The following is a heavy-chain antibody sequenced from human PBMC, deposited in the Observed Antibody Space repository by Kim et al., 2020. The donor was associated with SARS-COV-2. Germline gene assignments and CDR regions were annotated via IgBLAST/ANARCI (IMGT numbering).Heavy chain of an antibody. J-gene: IGHJ4*02. CDR3: AREEYGDYDMPVYYFDY. D-gene: IGHD4-17*01. V-gene: IGHV1-69*13. Sequence: SVKVSCKASGCTFSSYAISWVRQAPGQGLEWMGGIIPIFGTANYAQKFQGRVTITADASTSTAYMELSSLRSEDTAVYYCAREEYGDYDMPVYYFDYWGQGTLVTVSS. CDR1: GCTFSSYA. CDR2: IIPIFGTA.